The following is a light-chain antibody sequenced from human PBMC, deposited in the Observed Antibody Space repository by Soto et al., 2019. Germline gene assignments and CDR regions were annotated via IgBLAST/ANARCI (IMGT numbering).Light chain of an antibody. Sequence: EIVLTQSPATLSLSPGERATLSCRASQSVSSYLAWYQQKPGQAPRLLIYDASNWATGIPARFSGSGSGTDFTLTISSLEPEDFAVYYCQQRSNWPRGYTFGQGTKLEIK. CDR1: QSVSSY. CDR2: DAS. CDR3: QQRSNWPRGYT. J-gene: IGKJ2*01. V-gene: IGKV3-11*01.